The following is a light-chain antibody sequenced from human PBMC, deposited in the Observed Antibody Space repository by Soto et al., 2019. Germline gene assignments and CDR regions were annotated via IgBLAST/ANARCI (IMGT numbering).Light chain of an antibody. Sequence: DIQMTQSPSTLSSSVGDRVTITCRASQSISCSLAWYQQKPGKAPKLLFYESSNLKSGVPSRFSGSGSGTEYTITISSLQPDDSASYYCQQYNGYWTFGQGTRVEIK. V-gene: IGKV1-5*03. J-gene: IGKJ1*01. CDR3: QQYNGYWT. CDR1: QSISCS. CDR2: ESS.